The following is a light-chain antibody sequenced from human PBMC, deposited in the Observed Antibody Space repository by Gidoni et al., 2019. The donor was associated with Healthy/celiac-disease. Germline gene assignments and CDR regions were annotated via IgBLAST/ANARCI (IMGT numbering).Light chain of an antibody. CDR3: QQYDNLPLT. CDR1: QDISNY. Sequence: IQMTQSPSSLSASVGDRVTITCQASQDISNYLNWYQQKPGKAPKLLRYDASTLETGVPSRFSGSGSGTDFTFTISSLQPEDIATYYCQQYDNLPLTFGGGTKVEIK. V-gene: IGKV1-33*01. J-gene: IGKJ4*01. CDR2: DAS.